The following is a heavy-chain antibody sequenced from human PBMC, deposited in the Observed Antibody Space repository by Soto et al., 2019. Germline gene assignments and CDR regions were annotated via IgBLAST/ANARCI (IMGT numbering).Heavy chain of an antibody. V-gene: IGHV4-4*02. CDR2: IYHSGST. D-gene: IGHD6-19*01. J-gene: IGHJ6*02. CDR3: AVADDYYYGMDA. Sequence: SETLSLTCAVSGGSISSSNWWSWVRQPPGKGLEWIGEIYHSGSTNYNPSLKSRVTISVDKSKNQFSLKLSSVTAADTAVYYCAVADDYYYGMDAWGQGTTVTVSS. CDR1: GGSISSSNW.